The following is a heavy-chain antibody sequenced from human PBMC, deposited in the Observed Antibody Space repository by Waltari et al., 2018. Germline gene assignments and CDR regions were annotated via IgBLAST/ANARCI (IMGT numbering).Heavy chain of an antibody. J-gene: IGHJ6*03. CDR3: ARGIVKGYYYYYMDV. V-gene: IGHV2-70*16. CDR1: GFSLSTSGMC. Sequence: QVTLKESGPVLVKPTQTLTLTCTFSGFSLSTSGMCVSWILQPPGKALEWLAHIDWDDAKFYSTSLKTRLTIPKDTSKNQVVLTMTNMDPVDTATYYCARGIVKGYYYYYMDVWGKGTTVTVSS. D-gene: IGHD3-22*01. CDR2: IDWDDAK.